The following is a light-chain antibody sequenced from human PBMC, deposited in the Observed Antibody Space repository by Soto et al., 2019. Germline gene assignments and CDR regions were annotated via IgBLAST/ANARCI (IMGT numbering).Light chain of an antibody. J-gene: IGKJ5*01. V-gene: IGKV3-20*01. CDR3: QQYGTSPT. CDR2: GVS. CDR1: QNLGTLY. Sequence: EIVLTHSPGTLSLSPGERGTLSCSSSQNLGTLYLAWFQQKSGQAPRLLLYGVSNRATGIPDRFNASGSGTDFTLTISKLEPEDFAVYYCQQYGTSPTFGQGTRLEIK.